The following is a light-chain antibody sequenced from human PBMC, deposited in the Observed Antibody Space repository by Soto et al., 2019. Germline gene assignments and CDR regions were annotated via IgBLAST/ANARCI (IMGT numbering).Light chain of an antibody. Sequence: DIVMTQSPSTLSSSPGETATISCRASQSVNAYLPWYQQKVGQAPKLLIYAAYNLPSGVRARFSGSGSGTNFTLTISSLQPEDFAAYYCQQSDKSPSTFGQGTKVEIK. J-gene: IGKJ2*02. V-gene: IGKV1-39*01. CDR2: AAY. CDR3: QQSDKSPST. CDR1: QSVNAY.